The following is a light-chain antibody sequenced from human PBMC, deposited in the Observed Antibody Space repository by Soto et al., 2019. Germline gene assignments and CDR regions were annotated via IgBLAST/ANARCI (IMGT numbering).Light chain of an antibody. V-gene: IGKV1-39*01. Sequence: IQMIQSPFSLFASVGDRVTLTCQASQSVLDYVNWYQQRPGKAPNLLIYAASTLHSGVPSRFSGSGSGTFFTLTINGLQPEDFATYYCQQSYITPRIFGQGTKVEV. CDR3: QQSYITPRI. CDR2: AAS. CDR1: QSVLDY. J-gene: IGKJ1*01.